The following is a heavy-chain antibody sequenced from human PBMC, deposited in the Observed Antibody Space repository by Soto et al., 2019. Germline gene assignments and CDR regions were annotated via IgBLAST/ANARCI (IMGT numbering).Heavy chain of an antibody. CDR1: GGSISSSSYY. V-gene: IGHV4-39*01. J-gene: IGHJ3*02. Sequence: QLQLQESGPGLVKPSETLSLTCTVSGGSISSSSYYWGWIRQPPGKGLEWIGSIYYSGSTYYNPSLKSRVTISVDTSKNQFSLKLSSVTAADTAVYYCARGRTYYYDSSGYHDAVDIWGQGTMVTVSS. CDR2: IYYSGST. D-gene: IGHD3-22*01. CDR3: ARGRTYYYDSSGYHDAVDI.